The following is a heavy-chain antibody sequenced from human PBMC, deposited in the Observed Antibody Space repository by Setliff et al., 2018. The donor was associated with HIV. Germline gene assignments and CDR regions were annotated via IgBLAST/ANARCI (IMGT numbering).Heavy chain of an antibody. V-gene: IGHV1-18*01. D-gene: IGHD2-21*02. CDR1: GYDFRRYG. CDR3: ARGRHAVVVTALEHDY. Sequence: ASVKVSCKTSGYDFRRYGIAWVRQVPGHGLEWMGWISPQNGKTKYAQRFQGRVTISADESTSTAYMELSSLRSEDTAVYYCARGRHAVVVTALEHDYWGQGTLVTVSS. J-gene: IGHJ4*02. CDR2: ISPQNGKT.